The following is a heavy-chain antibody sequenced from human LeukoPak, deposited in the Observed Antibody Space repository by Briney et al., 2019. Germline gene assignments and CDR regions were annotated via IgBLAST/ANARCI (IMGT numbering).Heavy chain of an antibody. CDR1: GFTFDDYA. D-gene: IGHD5-18*01. V-gene: IGHV3-9*01. CDR2: ISWNSGSI. Sequence: GRSLRLSCAASGFTFDDYAMHWVRQAPGKGLEWVSGISWNSGSIGYADSVKGRFTISRDNAKDSLYLQMNSLRAEDTAVYYCARESGYSYGFYYYYGMDVWGQGTTVTASS. J-gene: IGHJ6*02. CDR3: ARESGYSYGFYYYYGMDV.